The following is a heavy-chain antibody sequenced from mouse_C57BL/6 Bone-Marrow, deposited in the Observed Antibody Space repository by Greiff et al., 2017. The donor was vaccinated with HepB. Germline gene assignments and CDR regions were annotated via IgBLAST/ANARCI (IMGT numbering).Heavy chain of an antibody. CDR3: ARVYYYGSGYFDV. CDR2: INPGSGGT. V-gene: IGHV1-54*01. Sequence: VQLQQSGAELVRPGTSVKVSCKASGYAFTNYLIEWVKQRPGQGLEWIGVINPGSGGTNYNEKFKGKATLTADKSSSTAYMQLSSLTSEDSAVYVCARVYYYGSGYFDVWGTGTTVTVSS. CDR1: GYAFTNYL. D-gene: IGHD1-1*01. J-gene: IGHJ1*03.